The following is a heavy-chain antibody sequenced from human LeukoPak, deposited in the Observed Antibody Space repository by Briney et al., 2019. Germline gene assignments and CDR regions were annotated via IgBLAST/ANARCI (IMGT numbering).Heavy chain of an antibody. CDR2: IYYSGSS. CDR1: GGSISGYH. J-gene: IGHJ6*03. Sequence: SETLSLTCTVSGGSISGYHWSWIRQPPGKGLEWLGYIYYSGSSNYNPSLKSRATMSADTSKNQFSLKLSSVTAADTAVYYCARVPRSYYYYYYMDVWGKGTTVTVSS. CDR3: ARVPRSYYYYYYMDV. V-gene: IGHV4-59*01.